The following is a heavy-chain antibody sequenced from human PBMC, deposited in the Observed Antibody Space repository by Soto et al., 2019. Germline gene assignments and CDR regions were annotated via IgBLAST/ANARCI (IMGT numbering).Heavy chain of an antibody. J-gene: IGHJ4*02. Sequence: QVQLQESGQGLVKPSETLSLPCTVSGGFLNNYYWSWIGQPPGQGLEWIGYSSYTGRTTYNPQLQSRVTISIDTSQNQFYLRLSAVVAADTAVYYCAGNLWVETTIRFDYWGQGTLATCSS. D-gene: IGHD1-1*01. CDR2: SSYTGRT. V-gene: IGHV4-59*01. CDR3: AGNLWVETTIRFDY. CDR1: GGFLNNYY.